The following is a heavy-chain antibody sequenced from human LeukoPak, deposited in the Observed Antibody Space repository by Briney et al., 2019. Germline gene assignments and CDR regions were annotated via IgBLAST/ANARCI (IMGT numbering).Heavy chain of an antibody. Sequence: GGSLRLSCAASGFTFSSYAMHLVRQAPGKGLEWVAVISYDGSNKYYADSVKGRFTISRDNSKNTLYLQMNSLRAEDTAVYYCARERRGYQLPMPVWFDPWGQGTLVTVSS. V-gene: IGHV3-30*01. CDR1: GFTFSSYA. D-gene: IGHD2-2*01. CDR3: ARERRGYQLPMPVWFDP. CDR2: ISYDGSNK. J-gene: IGHJ5*02.